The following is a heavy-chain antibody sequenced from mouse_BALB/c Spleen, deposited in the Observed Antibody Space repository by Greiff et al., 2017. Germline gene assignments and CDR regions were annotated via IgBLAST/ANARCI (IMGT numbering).Heavy chain of an antibody. CDR2: INPSSGYT. V-gene: IGHV1-4*01. Sequence: LVESGAELARPGASVKMSCKASGYTFTSYTMHWVKQRPGQGLEWIGYINPSSGYTNYNQKFKDKATLTADKSSSTAYMQLSSLTSEDSAVYYCARLTGGWYFDVWGAGTTVTVSS. D-gene: IGHD4-1*01. CDR3: ARLTGGWYFDV. J-gene: IGHJ1*01. CDR1: GYTFTSYT.